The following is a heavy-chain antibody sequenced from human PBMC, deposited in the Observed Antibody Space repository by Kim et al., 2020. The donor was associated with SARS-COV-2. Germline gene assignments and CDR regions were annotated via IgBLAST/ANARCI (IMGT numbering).Heavy chain of an antibody. D-gene: IGHD3-3*01. V-gene: IGHV1-8*01. Sequence: AQKFQGRVTMTRNTSISTAYMELSSLRSEDTAVYYCARGGGPTSLDDFDYWGQGTLVTVSS. CDR3: ARGGGPTSLDDFDY. J-gene: IGHJ4*02.